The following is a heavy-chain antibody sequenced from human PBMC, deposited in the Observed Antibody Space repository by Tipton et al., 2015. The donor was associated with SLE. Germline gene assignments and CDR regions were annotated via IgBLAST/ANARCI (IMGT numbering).Heavy chain of an antibody. CDR2: IYYTGST. Sequence: TLSLTCTVSGDSVTDDYWCWIRQPQGKALEWIGYIYYTGSTNYNPTLKSRVTMSVDTSKNQVSLKLSSVTAADTAIYYCARGNQHSGYDGFDYWGQGTLVTVSS. V-gene: IGHV4-59*02. CDR1: GDSVTDDY. J-gene: IGHJ4*02. CDR3: ARGNQHSGYDGFDY. D-gene: IGHD5-12*01.